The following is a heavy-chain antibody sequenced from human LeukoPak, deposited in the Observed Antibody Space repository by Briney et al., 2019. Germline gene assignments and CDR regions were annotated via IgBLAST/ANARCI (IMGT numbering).Heavy chain of an antibody. Sequence: GGSLRLPCAASGFTFSSYAMSWVRQAPGKGLEWVSAISGSGGSTYYADSVKGRFTISRDNSKNTLYLQMNSLRAEDTAVYYCAKVVLRYFDWSNFDYWGQGTLVTVSS. J-gene: IGHJ4*02. CDR2: ISGSGGST. CDR1: GFTFSSYA. V-gene: IGHV3-23*01. D-gene: IGHD3-9*01. CDR3: AKVVLRYFDWSNFDY.